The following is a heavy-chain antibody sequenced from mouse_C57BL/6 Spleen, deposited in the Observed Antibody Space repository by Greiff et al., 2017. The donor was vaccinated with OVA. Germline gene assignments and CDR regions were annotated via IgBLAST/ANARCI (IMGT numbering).Heavy chain of an antibody. D-gene: IGHD1-1*01. Sequence: VQLQQSGPELVKPGASVKISCKASGYTFTDYYMNWVKQSHGKSLEWIGDINPNNGGTSYNQKFKGKATLTVDQSSSTAYMELRSLTSEDSAVYYCARRGYGSSRAWFAYWGQGTLVTVSA. J-gene: IGHJ3*01. CDR1: GYTFTDYY. CDR3: ARRGYGSSRAWFAY. V-gene: IGHV1-26*01. CDR2: INPNNGGT.